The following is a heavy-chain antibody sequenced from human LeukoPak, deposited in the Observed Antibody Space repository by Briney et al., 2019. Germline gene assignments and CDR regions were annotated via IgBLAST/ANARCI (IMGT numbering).Heavy chain of an antibody. CDR3: ARYCSSTSCPAYYYYGMDV. Sequence: SETLSLTSTVSGGSISSSSYYWGWVRQPPGKGLEWIGSIYYSGSTYYNPSLKSRVTISVDTSKNQFSLKLSSVTAADTAVYYCARYCSSTSCPAYYYYGMDVWGQGTTVTVSS. CDR1: GGSISSSSYY. CDR2: IYYSGST. D-gene: IGHD2-2*01. V-gene: IGHV4-39*01. J-gene: IGHJ6*02.